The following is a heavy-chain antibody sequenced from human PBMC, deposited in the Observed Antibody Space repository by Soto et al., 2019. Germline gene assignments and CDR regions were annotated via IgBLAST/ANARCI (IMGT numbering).Heavy chain of an antibody. Sequence: QVQVVESGGGVVQPGRSLRLSCAASGFTLSCCGMHWVRQAPGKGLEWVGVITYDGSEIHYGDSVKGRFTIARDSSENTVYLQMNSLRVEDSAVYYCAKEQSSGFYRVVDYWGKGTLVTVS. CDR2: ITYDGSEI. J-gene: IGHJ4*02. CDR3: AKEQSSGFYRVVDY. V-gene: IGHV3-30*18. D-gene: IGHD6-19*01. CDR1: GFTLSCCG.